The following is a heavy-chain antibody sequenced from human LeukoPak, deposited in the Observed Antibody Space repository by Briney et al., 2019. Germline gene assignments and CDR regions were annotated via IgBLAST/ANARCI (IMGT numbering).Heavy chain of an antibody. CDR3: AKDREISSGYHYFDY. V-gene: IGHV3-30*02. CDR2: VRYGGSN. J-gene: IGHJ4*02. D-gene: IGHD3-22*01. CDR1: GFTFTSYG. Sequence: GGSLRLSCAASGFTFTSYGMHWVRQAPGKGLEWVAFVRYGGSNNYADSVKGRFTISRDNSKNTLYLQMNSLRAEDTAVYFCAKDREISSGYHYFDYWGQGTLVTVSS.